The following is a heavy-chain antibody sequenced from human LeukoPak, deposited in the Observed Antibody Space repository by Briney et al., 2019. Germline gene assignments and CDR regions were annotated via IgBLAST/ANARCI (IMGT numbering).Heavy chain of an antibody. CDR3: ARNWGWNYYYYMDV. CDR2: INHSGST. V-gene: IGHV4-39*07. Sequence: PSETLSLTCTVSGGSISSSDFYWGWIRQPPGKGLEWIGEINHSGSTNYNPSLKSRVTISVDTSKNQFSLKLSSVTAADTAVYYCARNWGWNYYYYMDVWGKGTTVTVSS. CDR1: GGSISSSDFY. D-gene: IGHD7-27*01. J-gene: IGHJ6*03.